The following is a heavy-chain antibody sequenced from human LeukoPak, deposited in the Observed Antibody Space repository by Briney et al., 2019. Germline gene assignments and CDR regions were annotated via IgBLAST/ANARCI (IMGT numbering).Heavy chain of an antibody. D-gene: IGHD1-14*01. CDR3: VRDIGTD. J-gene: IGHJ4*02. CDR1: GFTFSSYG. CDR2: IRYDGSNK. Sequence: GGSLRLSCAASGFTFSSYGMHWVRQAPGKGLEWVAFIRYDGSNKYYADSVKGRFTISRDNAKNMLYLQMNSLRVEDTAVYYCVRDIGTDWGQGTLVTVSS. V-gene: IGHV3-30*02.